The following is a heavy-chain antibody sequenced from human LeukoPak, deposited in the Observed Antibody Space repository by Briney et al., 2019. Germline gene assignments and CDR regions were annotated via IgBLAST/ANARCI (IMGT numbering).Heavy chain of an antibody. CDR3: ARGVNWRSFDAFDI. D-gene: IGHD1-20*01. V-gene: IGHV4-39*01. Sequence: SETLSLTYTVSGGSISSSSYYWGWIRQPPGKGLEWIGSIFYSGSTHYNPSLKSRVTISVDTSKNQFSLKLSSVTAADTAVFYCARGVNWRSFDAFDIWGQGTMVTVSS. CDR1: GGSISSSSYY. CDR2: IFYSGST. J-gene: IGHJ3*02.